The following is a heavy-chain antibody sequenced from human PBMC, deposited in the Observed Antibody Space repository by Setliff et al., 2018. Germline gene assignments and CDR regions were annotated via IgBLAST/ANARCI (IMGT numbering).Heavy chain of an antibody. Sequence: ASVKVSCKASGYTFTNHAMHWVRQAPGQRLEWMGWINAGNGNTKYSQKFQGRVTITRDTSASTAYMELSSLRSEDTAVYYCASRATYYNFWSGYYLYWGQGTLVTVSS. D-gene: IGHD3-3*01. CDR1: GYTFTNHA. CDR3: ASRATYYNFWSGYYLY. CDR2: INAGNGNT. J-gene: IGHJ4*02. V-gene: IGHV1-3*01.